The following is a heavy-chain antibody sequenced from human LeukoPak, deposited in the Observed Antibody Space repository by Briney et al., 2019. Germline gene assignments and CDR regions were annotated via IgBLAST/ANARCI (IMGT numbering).Heavy chain of an antibody. V-gene: IGHV3-15*01. CDR3: TTEGAVAGLFDY. J-gene: IGHJ4*02. CDR2: MKTKREGGTT. D-gene: IGHD6-19*01. CDR1: GFTLSDGW. Sequence: GGSLRLSCAASGFTLSDGWTSWVRQAPGKGLEWVGRMKTKREGGTTDYAAPARGRFTISRDESKNTLYLQMNSLKTEDTGVYYCTTEGAVAGLFDYWGQGTLVTVSS.